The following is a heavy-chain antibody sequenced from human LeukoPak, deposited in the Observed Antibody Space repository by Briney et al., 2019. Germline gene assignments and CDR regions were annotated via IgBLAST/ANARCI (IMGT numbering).Heavy chain of an antibody. CDR2: IYTSGST. V-gene: IGHV4-4*07. CDR1: GGSISSYY. J-gene: IGHJ4*02. CDR3: ARDPGYYDSSGYYYFDY. Sequence: SETLSLTCTVSGGSISSYYWSWIRQPAGKGLEWLGRIYTSGSTNYNPSLKSRVTMSVDTSKNQFSLKLSSVTAADTAVYYCARDPGYYDSSGYYYFDYWGQGTLVTVSS. D-gene: IGHD3-22*01.